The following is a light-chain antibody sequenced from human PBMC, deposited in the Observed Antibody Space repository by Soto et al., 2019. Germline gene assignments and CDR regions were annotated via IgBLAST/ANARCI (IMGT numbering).Light chain of an antibody. CDR2: YNT. J-gene: IGLJ1*01. CDR1: NVGIKN. V-gene: IGLV3-21*04. CDR3: QVWDSSSDHYV. Sequence: SSELTQPPSVSVAPGETARITCGGNNVGIKNVHWYQQKPGQAPLLVIYYNTDRPSGIPERFSGSNSENTATLTISRVEAGDEADYYCQVWDSSSDHYVFGTGTKVTVL.